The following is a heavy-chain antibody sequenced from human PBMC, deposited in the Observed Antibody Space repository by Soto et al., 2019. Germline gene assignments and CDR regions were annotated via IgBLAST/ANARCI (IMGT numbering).Heavy chain of an antibody. D-gene: IGHD3-16*02. J-gene: IGHJ5*02. CDR3: ARHVGNSPPSGGTITPPTLRLGELSCHH. CDR1: GGSISSSNCH. Sequence: SETLSLTCTVSGGSISSSNCHWGWIRQPPGKGLEWIGSMYYSGSTYYNPSLKSRVTISVDTSKNQFSLKLTSVTAADTAVYHCARHVGNSPPSGGTITPPTLRLGELSCHHWGQGTLVTVSS. CDR2: MYYSGST. V-gene: IGHV4-39*01.